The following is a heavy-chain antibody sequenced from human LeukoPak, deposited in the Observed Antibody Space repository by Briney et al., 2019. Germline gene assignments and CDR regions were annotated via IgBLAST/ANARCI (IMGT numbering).Heavy chain of an antibody. D-gene: IGHD3-10*01. V-gene: IGHV4-59*12. CDR2: IYYSGSNDYNPSL. CDR3: ARVGPYKITMVRGIMGYFDS. CDR1: GGSMSSYK. J-gene: IGHJ4*02. Sequence: SETLSLTCTVSGGSMSSYKWNWIRQPPGKGLEWIGYIYYSGSNDYNPSLKYNPSLKSRVTISVDTSKNQFSLKLSSVTAADTAVYYCARVGPYKITMVRGIMGYFDSWGQGNLVTVSS.